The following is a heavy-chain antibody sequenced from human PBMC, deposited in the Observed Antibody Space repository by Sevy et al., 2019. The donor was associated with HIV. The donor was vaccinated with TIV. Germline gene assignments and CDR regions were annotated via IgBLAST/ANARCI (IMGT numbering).Heavy chain of an antibody. CDR2: KYYRSNGFN. Sequence: KQSQTLSLICAISGDSVPSNVVAWTGIGNSHSQAFGWLGGKYYRSNGFNDYEEPVKSGITINPDTSKNQFSLQLNSVTPEDTAVYYCARVGGLGAKTYYFDYWGQGTLVTVSS. J-gene: IGHJ4*02. CDR1: GDSVPSNVVA. CDR3: ARVGGLGAKTYYFDY. V-gene: IGHV6-1*01. D-gene: IGHD1-26*01.